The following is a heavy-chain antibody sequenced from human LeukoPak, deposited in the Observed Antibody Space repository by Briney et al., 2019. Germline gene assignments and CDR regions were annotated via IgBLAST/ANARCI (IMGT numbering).Heavy chain of an antibody. V-gene: IGHV4-61*01. CDR1: GGSVSSXXXY. J-gene: IGHJ6*02. CDR3: ARSGGSWPYGMDV. CDR2: IYSSGST. D-gene: IGHD6-13*01. Sequence: SETLSLTCTVSGGSVSSXXXYWSWIRQPPGXGXXXIGYIYSSGSTNYNPSLKSRVTISVDTSKNQFSLKLSSVTAADTAVYYCARSGGSWPYGMDVWGQGTTLTVSS.